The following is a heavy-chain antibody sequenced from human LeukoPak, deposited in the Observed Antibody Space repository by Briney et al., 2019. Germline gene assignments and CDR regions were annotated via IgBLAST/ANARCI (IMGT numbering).Heavy chain of an antibody. D-gene: IGHD6-13*01. J-gene: IGHJ4*02. CDR3: ARDIEAAGLFLDY. CDR1: GFPFSSYW. CDR2: MKYDGSEK. Sequence: GESLKISCAASGFPFSSYWMRWVRQAPGKGLEWVANMKYDGSEKYYVDSVKGRFTISRDNAKNSLYLQMNSLRAEDTAVYYCARDIEAAGLFLDYWGQGTLVTVSS. V-gene: IGHV3-7*01.